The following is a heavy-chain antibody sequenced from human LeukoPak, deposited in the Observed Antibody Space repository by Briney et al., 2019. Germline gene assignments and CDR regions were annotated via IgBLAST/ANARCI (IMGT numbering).Heavy chain of an antibody. Sequence: SQTLSLTCAISGDSVSSNSAAWNWIRQSPSRGLGWLGRTYYRSKWNNDYAVSVKSRIIINPDTSKNQFSLQLNSVTPEDTAVYYCTRSYYYDSSDFYSNWGQGTLVTVSS. D-gene: IGHD3-22*01. CDR2: TYYRSKWNN. CDR1: GDSVSSNSAA. CDR3: TRSYYYDSSDFYSN. V-gene: IGHV6-1*01. J-gene: IGHJ4*02.